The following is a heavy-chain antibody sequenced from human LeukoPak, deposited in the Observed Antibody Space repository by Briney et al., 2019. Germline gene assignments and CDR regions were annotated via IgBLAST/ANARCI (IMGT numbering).Heavy chain of an antibody. Sequence: GGSLRLSCAASGFTFSSYGMHWVRQAPGKGLEWVAVISYDGSNKYYAESVKGRSTISRDNSKNTLYLQMNSLRAEDTAVYYCARKKQQGFDYWGQGTLVTVSS. CDR1: GFTFSSYG. CDR2: ISYDGSNK. D-gene: IGHD6-13*01. CDR3: ARKKQQGFDY. V-gene: IGHV3-30*03. J-gene: IGHJ4*02.